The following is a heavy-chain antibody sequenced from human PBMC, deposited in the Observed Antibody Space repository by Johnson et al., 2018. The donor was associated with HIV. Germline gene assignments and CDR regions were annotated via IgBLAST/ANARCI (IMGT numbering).Heavy chain of an antibody. Sequence: QEQLVESGGGVVQPGRSLRLSCAASGFTFSSYAMHWVRQAPGKGLEWVAVISYDGSNKYYADSVKGRFTISRDNSKNTLYLQMNSLRAEDTALYYCAKERVGATGGAFDIWGQGTMVTVSS. D-gene: IGHD1-26*01. V-gene: IGHV3-30*04. J-gene: IGHJ3*02. CDR2: ISYDGSNK. CDR1: GFTFSSYA. CDR3: AKERVGATGGAFDI.